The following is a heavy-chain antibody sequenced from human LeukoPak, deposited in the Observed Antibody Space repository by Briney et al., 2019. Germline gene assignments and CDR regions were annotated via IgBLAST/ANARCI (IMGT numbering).Heavy chain of an antibody. V-gene: IGHV1-2*02. CDR2: INPNSGGT. D-gene: IGHD1-7*01. CDR1: GYTFTGYY. Sequence: ASVKVSCKASGYTFTGYYMHWVRQAPGQGLEWMGWINPNSGGTNYAQKFQGRVTMTRDTSISTAYMELRSLRSDDTAVYYCARDRWGRSGNWNYDSALDYWGQGTLVTVSS. J-gene: IGHJ4*02. CDR3: ARDRWGRSGNWNYDSALDY.